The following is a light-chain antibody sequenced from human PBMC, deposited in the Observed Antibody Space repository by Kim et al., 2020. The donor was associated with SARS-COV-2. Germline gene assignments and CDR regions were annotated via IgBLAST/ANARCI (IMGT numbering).Light chain of an antibody. J-gene: IGLJ6*01. V-gene: IGLV6-57*03. CDR1: GGSVASQY. Sequence: VPTTGTRNGGSVASQYGQWYQRRPGSAAATVIYEDNKKPSGVPDRFSGSIDSSSNSASLTISGLKTEDEADYYCQSYDSINHELVFGGGTKVTVL. CDR3: QSYDSINHELV. CDR2: EDN.